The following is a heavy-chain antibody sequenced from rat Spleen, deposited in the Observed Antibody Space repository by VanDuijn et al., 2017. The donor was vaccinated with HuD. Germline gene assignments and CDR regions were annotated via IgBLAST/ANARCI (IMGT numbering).Heavy chain of an antibody. CDR1: GYSITSSY. Sequence: EVQLQESGPGLVKPSQSVSLTCSVTGYSITSSYRWNWIRKFPRNKMEWMGYISYSGSTSYLPSLRSRISITRDTSKNQFFLQLNSVTTEDTATYYCARENYGGYYFDYWGQGVMVTVSS. CDR3: ARENYGGYYFDY. J-gene: IGHJ2*01. CDR2: ISYSGST. V-gene: IGHV3-1*01. D-gene: IGHD1-11*01.